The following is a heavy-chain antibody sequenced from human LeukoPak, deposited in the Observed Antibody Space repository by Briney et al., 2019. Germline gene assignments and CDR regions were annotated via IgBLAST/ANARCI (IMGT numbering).Heavy chain of an antibody. CDR2: ISSSGSTI. V-gene: IGHV3-48*03. J-gene: IGHJ4*02. CDR3: ARGITGMPHFDY. Sequence: PGGSLRLSCAASGFTFSSYEMNWVRQAPGEGLGRVSYISSSGSTIYYADSVKGRFIISRDNAKNSLYLQMNSLRAEDTAVYYCARGITGMPHFDYWGRGTLVTVSS. D-gene: IGHD1-20*01. CDR1: GFTFSSYE.